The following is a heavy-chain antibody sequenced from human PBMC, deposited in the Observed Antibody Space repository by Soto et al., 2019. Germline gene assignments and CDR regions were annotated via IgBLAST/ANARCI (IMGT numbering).Heavy chain of an antibody. Sequence: QVQLQESGPGLVKPSQTLSLTCTVSGGSISSGGYYWSWIRQHPGKGLEWIGYIYYSGSTYYNPYLKSRVTISVDTSKNQFSLKLSSVTAADTAVYYCARVVRSTMIVSGEGTKGDYWGQGTLVTVSS. CDR1: GGSISSGGYY. CDR3: ARVVRSTMIVSGEGTKGDY. D-gene: IGHD3-22*01. J-gene: IGHJ4*02. V-gene: IGHV4-31*03. CDR2: IYYSGST.